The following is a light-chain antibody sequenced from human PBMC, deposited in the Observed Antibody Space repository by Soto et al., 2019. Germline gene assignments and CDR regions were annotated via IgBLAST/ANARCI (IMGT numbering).Light chain of an antibody. J-gene: IGKJ1*01. CDR3: MQALQATWT. CDR1: RSRLHSNGYKY. V-gene: IGKV2-28*01. CDR2: LSS. Sequence: DIVMTQSPLSLPVTPGEPASISCRSSRSRLHSNGYKYLDWYLQKQGQSPQIXXYLSSNRASGVSDRFSGSGSGTDGTLKISRVQEEDGGVYYCMQALQATWTFGQGTKVDIK.